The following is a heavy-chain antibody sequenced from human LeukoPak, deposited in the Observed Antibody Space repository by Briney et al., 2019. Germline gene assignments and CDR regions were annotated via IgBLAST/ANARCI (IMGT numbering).Heavy chain of an antibody. CDR2: IKSDGTT. J-gene: IGHJ1*01. D-gene: IGHD3-22*01. Sequence: PGGSLRVSCAASGFTFSMYWMHWVRQPPGKGLVWVSRIKSDGTTDYADSVKGRFTISRDNAKNTVSLQMNSLRPEDTGVYYCTRAPSEIGGYYPEYFRHWGQGTLVTASS. CDR3: TRAPSEIGGYYPEYFRH. CDR1: GFTFSMYW. V-gene: IGHV3-74*01.